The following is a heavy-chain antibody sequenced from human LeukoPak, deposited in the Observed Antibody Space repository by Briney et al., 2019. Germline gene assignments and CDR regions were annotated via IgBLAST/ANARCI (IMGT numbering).Heavy chain of an antibody. D-gene: IGHD3-3*01. CDR2: IIPILGIA. CDR3: ARSTTNTIFRVVNWFDP. J-gene: IGHJ5*02. V-gene: IGHV1-69*02. CDR1: GGTFSSYT. Sequence: SVKVSCKASGGTFSSYTISWVRQARGQGLEWMGRIIPILGIANYAQKFQGRVTITADKSTSTAYMELSSLRSEDTAVYYCARSTTNTIFRVVNWFDPWGQGTLVTVSS.